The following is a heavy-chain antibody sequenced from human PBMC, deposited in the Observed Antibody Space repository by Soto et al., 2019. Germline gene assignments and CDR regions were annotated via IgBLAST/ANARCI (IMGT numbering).Heavy chain of an antibody. V-gene: IGHV3-11*01. D-gene: IGHD2-21*01. J-gene: IGHJ6*02. Sequence: QVQLVESGGGLVKPGGSLRLSCAASGFTFSDYYMSWIRQAPGKGLEWVSYVSSSGGTIYYADSVKGRFTISRDNAKNSLYPQMNSLRAEDTAVYYCARPVGVVSPGVYYGMDVWGQGTTVTVSS. CDR2: VSSSGGTI. CDR1: GFTFSDYY. CDR3: ARPVGVVSPGVYYGMDV.